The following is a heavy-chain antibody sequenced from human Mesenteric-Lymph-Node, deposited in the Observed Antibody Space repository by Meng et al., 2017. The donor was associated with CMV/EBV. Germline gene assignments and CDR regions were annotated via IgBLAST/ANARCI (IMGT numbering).Heavy chain of an antibody. CDR3: AREKVDYYGSGSKYYFDY. CDR1: GGSISTSTYY. J-gene: IGHJ4*02. Sequence: SETLSLTCTVSGGSISTSTYYWGWIRQPPGKGLEWIGTIPYRGSTYYNPSLMSRVTISVDTSKNQFSLKLNSVTAADTAVYYCAREKVDYYGSGSKYYFDYWGQGTLVTVSS. CDR2: IPYRGST. V-gene: IGHV4-39*07. D-gene: IGHD3-10*01.